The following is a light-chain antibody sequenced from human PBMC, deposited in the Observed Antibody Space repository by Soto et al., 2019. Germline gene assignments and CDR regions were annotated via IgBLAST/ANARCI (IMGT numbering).Light chain of an antibody. CDR3: SSYTSSSTV. J-gene: IGLJ2*01. V-gene: IGLV2-14*01. CDR1: SSDVGGYNY. Sequence: QSALTQPASVSGSPGQAITISCTGTSSDVGGYNYVSWYQQHPGKAPILMIYDVSNRPSGVSNRFSGSKSGTTASLTISGLQAEDEADYYCSSYTSSSTVFGGGTKLTV. CDR2: DVS.